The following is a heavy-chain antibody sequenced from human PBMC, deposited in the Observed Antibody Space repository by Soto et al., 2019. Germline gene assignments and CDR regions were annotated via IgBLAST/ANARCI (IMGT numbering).Heavy chain of an antibody. CDR3: ARAIVVTVGGMDV. CDR1: GGSISNADYY. V-gene: IGHV4-30-4*01. J-gene: IGHJ6*02. Sequence: QVQLQESGPGLVKPSQTLSLTCTVSGGSISNADYYWRWVRQPPGKGLEWIGYIYYSGSSFFNPSLKSRVTMSKDTSKNQFSLRLTSVTDADTAVYYCARAIVVTVGGMDVWGRGTTVTVSS. D-gene: IGHD5-12*01. CDR2: IYYSGSS.